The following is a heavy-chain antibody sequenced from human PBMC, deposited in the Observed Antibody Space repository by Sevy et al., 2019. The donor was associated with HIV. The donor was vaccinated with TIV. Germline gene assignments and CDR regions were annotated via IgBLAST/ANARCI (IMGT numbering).Heavy chain of an antibody. V-gene: IGHV3-72*01. CDR3: ARGDFWSGLGAFDI. J-gene: IGHJ3*02. D-gene: IGHD3-3*01. CDR2: TRNKANSYTT. CDR1: GFTFSDHY. Sequence: GGSLRLSCAASGFTFSDHYMDWVRQAPGKGLEWVGRTRNKANSYTTEYAASVKGRFTISREDSKNSLYLQMNSLKTEDTAVYYCARGDFWSGLGAFDIWGQGTMVTVSS.